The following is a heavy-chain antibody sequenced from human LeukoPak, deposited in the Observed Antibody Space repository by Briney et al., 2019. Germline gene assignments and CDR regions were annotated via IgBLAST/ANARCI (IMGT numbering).Heavy chain of an antibody. CDR2: FDPEDGET. CDR3: ATSSQYYYDSSGYPDAFDI. J-gene: IGHJ3*02. D-gene: IGHD3-22*01. Sequence: ASVKVSCKVSGYTLTELSMHWVRQAPGKGLEWMGGFDPEDGETIYAQKFQGRVTMTEDTSTDTAYMELSSLRSEDTAVYYCATSSQYYYDSSGYPDAFDIWGQGTMVTVSS. CDR1: GYTLTELS. V-gene: IGHV1-24*01.